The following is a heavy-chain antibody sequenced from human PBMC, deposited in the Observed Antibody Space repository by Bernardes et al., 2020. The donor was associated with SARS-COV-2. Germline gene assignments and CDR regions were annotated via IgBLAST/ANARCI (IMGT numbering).Heavy chain of an antibody. J-gene: IGHJ1*01. V-gene: IGHV3-30*04. CDR3: ARGDKDIVVVPAANAEYFQH. CDR2: ISYDGSNK. D-gene: IGHD2-2*01. Sequence: GSLRLSCAASGFTFSSYAMHWVRQAPGKGLEWVAVISYDGSNKYYADSVKGRFTISRDNSKNTLYLQMNSLRAEDTAVYYCARGDKDIVVVPAANAEYFQHWGQGTLVTVSS. CDR1: GFTFSSYA.